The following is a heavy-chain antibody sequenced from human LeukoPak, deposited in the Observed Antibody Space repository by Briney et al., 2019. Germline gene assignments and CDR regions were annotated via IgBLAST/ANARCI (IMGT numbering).Heavy chain of an antibody. D-gene: IGHD3-22*01. J-gene: IGHJ4*02. V-gene: IGHV3-21*01. CDR2: ISSSSSYI. CDR1: GFTFSSYS. Sequence: GGSLRLSCAASGFTFSSYSMNWVRQAPGKGLEWVSSISSSSSYIYYADSVKSRFTISRDNAKNSLYLQMNSLRAEDTAVYYCAREGGYYDSSGYFDFDYWGQGTLVTVSS. CDR3: AREGGYYDSSGYFDFDY.